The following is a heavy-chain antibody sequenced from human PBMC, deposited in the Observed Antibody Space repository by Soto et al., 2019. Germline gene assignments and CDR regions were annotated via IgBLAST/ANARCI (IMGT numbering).Heavy chain of an antibody. CDR1: GGSISSGGYY. CDR3: ARLLRYFDGSGAFQWFDP. J-gene: IGHJ5*02. D-gene: IGHD3-9*01. V-gene: IGHV4-39*01. CDR2: IYYSGST. Sequence: SETLSLTCTVSGGSISSGGYYWSWIRQHPGKGLEWIGYIYYSGSTYYNPSLKSRVTTSVDTSKNQFSLKLSSVTAADTAVYYCARLLRYFDGSGAFQWFDPWGQGTLVTVSS.